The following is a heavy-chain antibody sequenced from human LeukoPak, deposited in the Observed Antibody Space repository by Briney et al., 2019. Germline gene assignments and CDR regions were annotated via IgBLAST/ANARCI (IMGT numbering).Heavy chain of an antibody. CDR2: IYPGDSDT. Sequence: GESLQISCKGSGYSFTSYWTGWVRPLPGKGLEWMGIIYPGDSDTRYSPSFQGQVTISADKSISTAYLQWSSLKASDTAMYYCARGDYSNYVFDYWGQGTLVTVSS. V-gene: IGHV5-51*01. J-gene: IGHJ4*02. D-gene: IGHD4-11*01. CDR3: ARGDYSNYVFDY. CDR1: GYSFTSYW.